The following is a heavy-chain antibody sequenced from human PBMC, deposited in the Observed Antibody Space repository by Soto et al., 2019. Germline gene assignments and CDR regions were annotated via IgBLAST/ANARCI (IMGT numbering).Heavy chain of an antibody. CDR3: AKDVRYYYDSSGYPDY. D-gene: IGHD3-22*01. Sequence: LRLSCAASGFTFSSYGMHWVRQAPGKGLEWVAVIWYDGSKYYADSVKGRFTISRDNSKNTLYLQMNSLRAEDTAVYYCAKDVRYYYDSSGYPDYWGQGTLVTSPQ. J-gene: IGHJ4*02. CDR2: IWYDGSK. V-gene: IGHV3-33*06. CDR1: GFTFSSYG.